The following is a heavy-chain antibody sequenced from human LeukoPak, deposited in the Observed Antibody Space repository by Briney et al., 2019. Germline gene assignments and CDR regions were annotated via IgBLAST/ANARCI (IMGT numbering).Heavy chain of an antibody. D-gene: IGHD6-6*01. CDR3: AREGYSSSSNWFDP. CDR2: MNPNSGNT. V-gene: IGHV1-8*03. J-gene: IGHJ5*02. CDR1: GYTFTSYD. Sequence: PGASVKVSCKASGYTFTSYDINWVRQATGQGLELMGWMNPNSGNTGYAQKFQGRVTITRNTSISTAYMELSSLRSEDTAVYYCAREGYSSSSNWFDPWGQGTLVTVSS.